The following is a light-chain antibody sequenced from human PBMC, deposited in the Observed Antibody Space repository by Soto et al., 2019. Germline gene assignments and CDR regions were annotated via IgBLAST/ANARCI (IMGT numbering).Light chain of an antibody. CDR2: AAS. CDR3: QKCKVAPFT. J-gene: IGKJ4*01. CDR1: QGIDNH. V-gene: IGKV1-27*01. Sequence: DIQITQSPYSLSASVGDRVTITCRASQGIDNHLAWYQQKPGKAPKLQIYAASTLQSGVPSRFTGSGSGTDFTLTISSLQPEDAATYYCQKCKVAPFTFGGGTKVDIK.